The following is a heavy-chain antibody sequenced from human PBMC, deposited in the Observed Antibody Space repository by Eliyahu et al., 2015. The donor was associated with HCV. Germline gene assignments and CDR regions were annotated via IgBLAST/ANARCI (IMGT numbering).Heavy chain of an antibody. CDR1: GFPFSXYE. D-gene: IGHD7-27*01. CDR3: AKDVNKLGIYYYYGMDV. Sequence: EAQLVESGGGLVQPGGSLRLSCAASGFPFSXYEMNWVRQAPGKGLEGVSYISSSGSNIYYADSVKGRFTISRDNAKNSLFLQMNSLRADDTAVYYCAKDVNKLGIYYYYGMDVWGQGTTVTVSS. J-gene: IGHJ6*02. V-gene: IGHV3-48*03. CDR2: ISSSGSNI.